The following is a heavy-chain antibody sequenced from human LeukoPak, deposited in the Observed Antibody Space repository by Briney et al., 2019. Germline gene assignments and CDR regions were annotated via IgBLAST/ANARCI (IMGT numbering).Heavy chain of an antibody. J-gene: IGHJ6*02. CDR3: ARGVNMDV. CDR1: GFTLTNYW. CDR2: IDRGGSEE. Sequence: PGGSLRLSCAASGFTLTNYWMTWVRQAPGKGLEWVANIDRGGSEEYYVDSVKGRLTISRDNAKNSLYLQMNSLRAEDTAVYYCARGVNMDVWGQGTTVTVSS. V-gene: IGHV3-7*05.